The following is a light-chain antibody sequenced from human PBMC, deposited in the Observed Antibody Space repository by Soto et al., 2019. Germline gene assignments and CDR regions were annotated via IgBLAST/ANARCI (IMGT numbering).Light chain of an antibody. J-gene: IGLJ2*01. Sequence: QSVLTQPASVSASPEQSITISCAGTSSDVGGWPHVSWYQQHPGKAPKLVIYEVSNRPSGVSSRFSGSKSGSTASLTISGLQAEDEADYYCSSYTSSSTLVFGGGTKLTVL. CDR2: EVS. CDR3: SSYTSSSTLV. CDR1: SSDVGGWPH. V-gene: IGLV2-14*01.